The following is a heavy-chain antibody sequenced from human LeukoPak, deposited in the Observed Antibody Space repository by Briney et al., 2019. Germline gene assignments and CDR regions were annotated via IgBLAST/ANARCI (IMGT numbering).Heavy chain of an antibody. Sequence: GGSLRLSCAASGFTFSSYAMHWVRQAPGKGLEWVANIKQDGSEKYYVDSVKGRFTISRDNAKNSLYLQMNSLRAEDTAVYYCARDGNYGEPPYYYGMDVWGQGTTVTVSS. CDR2: IKQDGSEK. CDR1: GFTFSSYA. D-gene: IGHD4-17*01. J-gene: IGHJ6*02. CDR3: ARDGNYGEPPYYYGMDV. V-gene: IGHV3-7*01.